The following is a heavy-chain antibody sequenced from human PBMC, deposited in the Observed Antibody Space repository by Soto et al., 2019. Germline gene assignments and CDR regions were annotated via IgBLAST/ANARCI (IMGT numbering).Heavy chain of an antibody. CDR2: INHSGST. V-gene: IGHV4-34*01. Sequence: PWETLSLTCAVYGGSFSGYYWSWIRQPPGKGLEWIGEINHSGSTNYNPSLKSRVTISVDTSKNQFSLKLSSVTAADTAVYYCARDWAGNGTTQGLDYWGQGTLVTVSS. D-gene: IGHD1-1*01. CDR1: GGSFSGYY. J-gene: IGHJ4*02. CDR3: ARDWAGNGTTQGLDY.